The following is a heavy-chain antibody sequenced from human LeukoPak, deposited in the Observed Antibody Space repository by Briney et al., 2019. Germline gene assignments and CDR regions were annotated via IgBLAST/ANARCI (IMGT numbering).Heavy chain of an antibody. Sequence: GGSLRLSCAASGFTFDDHAMHWVRQAPGKGLEWVSGISWNSGSIGYADSVKGRFTISRDNAKNSLYLQMNSLRAEDTALYYCAKALYYYDSSFYYFDYWGQGTLVTVSS. CDR2: ISWNSGSI. CDR3: AKALYYYDSSFYYFDY. J-gene: IGHJ4*02. V-gene: IGHV3-9*01. CDR1: GFTFDDHA. D-gene: IGHD3-22*01.